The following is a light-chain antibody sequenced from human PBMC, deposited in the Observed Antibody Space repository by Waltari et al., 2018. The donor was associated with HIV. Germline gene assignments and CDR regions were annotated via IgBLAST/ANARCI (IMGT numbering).Light chain of an antibody. CDR2: DVN. Sequence: QSALTQPASVSGSPGQSITISCTGTSSDIGGYDYVSWYQHLPVTVPRLMIYDVNKRRSGVSSRFSGSKSGSTASLTISGLQPEDEADYYCCSYSGSGTLVFGGGTKLIVL. CDR1: SSDIGGYDY. CDR3: CSYSGSGTLV. J-gene: IGLJ2*01. V-gene: IGLV2-23*02.